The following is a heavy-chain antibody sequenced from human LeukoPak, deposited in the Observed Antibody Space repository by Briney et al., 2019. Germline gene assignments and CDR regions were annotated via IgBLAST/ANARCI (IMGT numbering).Heavy chain of an antibody. CDR1: GGSISSYY. J-gene: IGHJ4*02. CDR3: ARLRYFDWLFPYYFDY. CDR2: IYYSGST. D-gene: IGHD3-9*01. V-gene: IGHV4-59*01. Sequence: SETLSLICTVSGGSISSYYWIWIRQPPGKGLEWIGYIYYSGSTNYNPSLKSRVTISVDTSKNQFSLKLSSVTAPDTAVYYCARLRYFDWLFPYYFDYWGQGTLVTVSS.